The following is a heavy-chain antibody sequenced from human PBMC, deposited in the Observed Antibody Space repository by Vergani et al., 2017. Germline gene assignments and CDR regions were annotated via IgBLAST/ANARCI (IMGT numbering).Heavy chain of an antibody. V-gene: IGHV4-34*01. D-gene: IGHD3-3*01. Sequence: QVQLQQWGAGLLKPSETLSLTCAVYGGSFSGYYWSWIRQPPGKGLEWIGEINHSGSTNYNPSLKSRVTISVDTSKNQFSLKLSSVTAADTAVYYCARGNYDFWSGYYPYFDYGGQGTLVTVSS. CDR1: GGSFSGYY. J-gene: IGHJ4*02. CDR3: ARGNYDFWSGYYPYFDY. CDR2: INHSGST.